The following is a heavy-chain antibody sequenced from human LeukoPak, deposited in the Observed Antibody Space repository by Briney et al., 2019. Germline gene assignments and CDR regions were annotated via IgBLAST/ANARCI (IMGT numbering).Heavy chain of an antibody. D-gene: IGHD1-7*01. CDR3: ARARRYNWNYGYFQH. CDR2: INTNSGGT. V-gene: IGHV1-2*02. CDR1: GYTFTGYY. J-gene: IGHJ1*01. Sequence: ASVKVSCKASGYTFTGYYMHWVRQAPGQGLEWMGWINTNSGGTNYAQKFQGRVTMTRDTSISTAYMELSRLRSDDTAVYYCARARRYNWNYGYFQHWGQGTLVTVSS.